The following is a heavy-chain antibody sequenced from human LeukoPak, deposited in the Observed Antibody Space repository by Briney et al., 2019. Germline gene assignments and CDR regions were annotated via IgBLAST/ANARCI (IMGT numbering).Heavy chain of an antibody. CDR3: AHRPAGNYFDY. CDR1: GFSLSTRGVG. CDR2: IYWNDDK. Sequence: ESGPTLVNPTQTLTLTCTSSGFSLSTRGVGVGWIRQPPPKALEWLAHIYWNDDKRYSPSMKSMLTITKDTSKNLVVLTMTNMDPVDTATYYCAHRPAGNYFDYWGQGTLVTVSS. V-gene: IGHV2-5*01. J-gene: IGHJ4*02.